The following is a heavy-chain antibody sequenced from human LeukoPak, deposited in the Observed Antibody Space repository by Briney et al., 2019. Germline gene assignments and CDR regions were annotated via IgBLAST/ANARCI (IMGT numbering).Heavy chain of an antibody. Sequence: SETLSLTCTVYGGSFSDYYWGWIRQPPGKGLEWIGYIYYSGSTNYNPSLKSRVTISVDTSKNQFSLKLSSVTAADTAVYYCARFVGFGEPFDYWGQGTLVTVSS. V-gene: IGHV4-59*01. D-gene: IGHD3-10*01. CDR3: ARFVGFGEPFDY. J-gene: IGHJ4*02. CDR1: GGSFSDYY. CDR2: IYYSGST.